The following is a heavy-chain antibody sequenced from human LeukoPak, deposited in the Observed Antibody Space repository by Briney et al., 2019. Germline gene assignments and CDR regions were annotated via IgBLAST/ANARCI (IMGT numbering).Heavy chain of an antibody. V-gene: IGHV1-2*02. CDR3: ARENGPHYALDY. Sequence: ASVKVSCKASGYTFTSYDINWVRQATGQGLEWMGWINPNSGGTNYAQKFQGRITMTRDTSISTAYMEVSRLRSDDTAVYYCARENGPHYALDYWGQGTLVTVSS. CDR2: INPNSGGT. CDR1: GYTFTSYD. J-gene: IGHJ4*02. D-gene: IGHD3-16*01.